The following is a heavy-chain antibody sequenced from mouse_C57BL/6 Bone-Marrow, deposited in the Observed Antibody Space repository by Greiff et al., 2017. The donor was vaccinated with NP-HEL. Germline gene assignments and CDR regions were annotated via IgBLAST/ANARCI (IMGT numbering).Heavy chain of an antibody. D-gene: IGHD1-1*01. V-gene: IGHV1-19*01. Sequence: EVQLQQSGPVLVKPGASVKMSCKASGYTFTDYYMNWVKQSHGKSLEWIGVINPYNGGTSYNQKFKGKATLTVDKSSSTAYMELNSLTSEDSAVYYCAPHYYGSSPHYAMDYWGQGTSVTVSS. CDR1: GYTFTDYY. J-gene: IGHJ4*01. CDR2: INPYNGGT. CDR3: APHYYGSSPHYAMDY.